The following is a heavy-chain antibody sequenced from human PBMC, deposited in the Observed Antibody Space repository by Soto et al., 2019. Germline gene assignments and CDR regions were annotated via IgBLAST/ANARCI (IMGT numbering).Heavy chain of an antibody. CDR3: PRTSSRRAFDI. D-gene: IGHD6-25*01. CDR2: ISSSSNYT. Sequence: QVQLVESGGGLVKPGGSLRLSCSASGFTFSDYYMSWIRQSPGKGLEWVSYISSSSNYTNFADSVKGRFTISRDNAKNSLYLQMNSLRAEDTAVYYCPRTSSRRAFDIWGQGTMVTVSS. J-gene: IGHJ3*02. V-gene: IGHV3-11*06. CDR1: GFTFSDYY.